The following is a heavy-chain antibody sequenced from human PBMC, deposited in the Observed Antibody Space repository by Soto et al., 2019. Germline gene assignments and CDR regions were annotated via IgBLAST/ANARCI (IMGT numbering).Heavy chain of an antibody. V-gene: IGHV3-30-3*01. Sequence: QVQLVESGGGVVQPGRSLRLSCAASGFTFSSYAMHWVRQAPGKGLEWVAVISYDGSNKYYADSVKGRFTISRDNSKNTLYLQMNSLRAEDTAVYYCARDCRRFLEWLLSGISDIWGQGTMVTVSS. CDR2: ISYDGSNK. CDR1: GFTFSSYA. CDR3: ARDCRRFLEWLLSGISDI. J-gene: IGHJ3*02. D-gene: IGHD3-3*01.